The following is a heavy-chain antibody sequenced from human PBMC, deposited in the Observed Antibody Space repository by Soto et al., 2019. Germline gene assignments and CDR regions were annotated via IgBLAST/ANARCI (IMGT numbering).Heavy chain of an antibody. CDR2: IWYDGSNK. V-gene: IGHV3-33*01. CDR1: GFTFSSYG. J-gene: IGHJ4*02. Sequence: QVQLVESGGGVVQPGRSLRLSCAASGFTFSSYGMLWVRQAPGKGLELVALIWYDGSNKYYTDSVKGRFTISRDNCKNTLYLQMSSLRVEDTAVYYCARASPPDYWGQGTLVTVSS. CDR3: ARASPPDY.